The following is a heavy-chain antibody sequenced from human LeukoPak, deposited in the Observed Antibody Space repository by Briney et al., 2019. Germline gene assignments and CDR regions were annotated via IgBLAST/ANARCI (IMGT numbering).Heavy chain of an antibody. J-gene: IGHJ4*02. CDR3: ARASRQREWLAPFRA. CDR2: ISSSSSYI. CDR1: GFTFSSYS. D-gene: IGHD6-19*01. Sequence: GGSLRLSCAASGFTFSSYSMNWVRQASGKGLEWVSSISSSSSYIYYADSVKGRFTISRDNAKNSLYLQMNSLRAEDTAVYYCARASRQREWLAPFRAGGQGTLVTVSS. V-gene: IGHV3-21*01.